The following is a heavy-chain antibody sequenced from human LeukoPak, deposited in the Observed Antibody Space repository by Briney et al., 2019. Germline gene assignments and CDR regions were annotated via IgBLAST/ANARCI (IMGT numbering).Heavy chain of an antibody. CDR2: IWFDGSNS. CDR3: AKDKAAGYSAYDWIPDN. V-gene: IGHV3-33*06. J-gene: IGHJ4*02. Sequence: GTSLRLSCAAPGFAFSGYGMHWVRQAPGKGLEWVAIIWFDGSNSDYADSVKGRFTISRDNSKNTLLLQMNSLRVEDTAVYYCAKDKAAGYSAYDWIPDNWGQGTLVTVSS. D-gene: IGHD5-12*01. CDR1: GFAFSGYG.